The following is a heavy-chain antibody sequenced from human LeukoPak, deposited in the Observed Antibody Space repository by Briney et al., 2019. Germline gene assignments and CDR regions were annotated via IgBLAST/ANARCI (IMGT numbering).Heavy chain of an antibody. CDR3: ARDRTGNYDAFDV. Sequence: WGSLRLSCAASGFAFSTYTIHWVRQTPGKGLEWVAVISDDGSNKYFAESVKGRFTISRDNSKNTLYLQMNSLGAEDTALYYCARDRTGNYDAFDVWGQGTTVTVSS. CDR2: ISDDGSNK. CDR1: GFAFSTYT. J-gene: IGHJ3*01. V-gene: IGHV3-30-3*01. D-gene: IGHD1-7*01.